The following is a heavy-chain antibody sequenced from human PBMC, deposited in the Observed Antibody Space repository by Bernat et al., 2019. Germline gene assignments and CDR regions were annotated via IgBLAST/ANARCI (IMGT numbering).Heavy chain of an antibody. J-gene: IGHJ6*02. V-gene: IGHV3-74*01. CDR1: GFTFSSYW. CDR3: ANPPVAGVYYYYGMDV. Sequence: EVQLVESGGGLVQPGGSLRLSCAASGFTFSSYWMHWVRQAPGKGLVWVSRINSDGRSTSYADSVKGRFTISRDNAKNTLYLQMNSLRAEDTAVYYCANPPVAGVYYYYGMDVWGQGTTVTVSS. CDR2: INSDGRST. D-gene: IGHD6-19*01.